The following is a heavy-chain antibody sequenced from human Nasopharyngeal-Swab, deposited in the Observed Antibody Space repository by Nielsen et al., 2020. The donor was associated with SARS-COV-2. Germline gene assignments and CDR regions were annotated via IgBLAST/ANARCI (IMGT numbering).Heavy chain of an antibody. CDR3: ARDPNDAFDI. V-gene: IGHV4-59*13. J-gene: IGHJ3*02. CDR1: GGSISSYY. CDR2: IYYSGST. Sequence: SETLSLTCTVSGGSISSYYWSWIRQPPGKGLEWIGYIYYSGSTNYNPSLKSRVTISVDTSKNQFSLKLSSVTAADTAVHYCARDPNDAFDIWGQGTMVTVSS.